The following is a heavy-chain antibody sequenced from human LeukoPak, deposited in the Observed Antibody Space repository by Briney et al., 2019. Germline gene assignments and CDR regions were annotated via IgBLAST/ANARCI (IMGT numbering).Heavy chain of an antibody. CDR2: ISYDGGSK. D-gene: IGHD2-15*01. CDR3: AREFGGAFDI. CDR1: GFTFSYYA. Sequence: GRSLRLSCTASGFTFSYYAIHWVRQAPGKGLEWVAIISYDGGSKYYADSVKGRLTISRDNSKNTVNLQMNSLGAEDTAVYYCAREFGGAFDIWGQGTMVAVSS. J-gene: IGHJ3*02. V-gene: IGHV3-30-3*01.